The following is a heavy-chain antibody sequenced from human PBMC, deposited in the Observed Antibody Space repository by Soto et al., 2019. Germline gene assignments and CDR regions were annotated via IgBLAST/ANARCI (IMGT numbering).Heavy chain of an antibody. CDR3: ARSLRGILDAFDI. Sequence: EVQLVESGGGLVKPGASLRLSCAASGFTFSSYSMNWVRQAPGKGLEWVSSISSSNNNIYYADSVKGRFTISRDNAKNSLYLQMNTLRAEDTAVYYCARSLRGILDAFDIWGQGTMVTVSS. CDR1: GFTFSSYS. V-gene: IGHV3-21*01. J-gene: IGHJ3*02. D-gene: IGHD3-9*01. CDR2: ISSSNNNI.